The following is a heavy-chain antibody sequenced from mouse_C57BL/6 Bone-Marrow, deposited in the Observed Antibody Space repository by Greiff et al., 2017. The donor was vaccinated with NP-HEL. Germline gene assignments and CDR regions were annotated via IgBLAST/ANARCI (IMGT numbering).Heavy chain of an antibody. CDR2: IHPNSGST. CDR1: GYTFTSYW. Sequence: VQLKQPGAELVKPGASVKLSCKASGYTFTSYWMHWVKQRPGQGLEWIGMIHPNSGSTNYNEKFKSKATLTVDKSSSTAYMQLSSLTSVDSAVYYCARGGGYDGYYFDYWGQGTTLTVSS. CDR3: ARGGGYDGYYFDY. V-gene: IGHV1-64*01. J-gene: IGHJ2*01. D-gene: IGHD2-2*01.